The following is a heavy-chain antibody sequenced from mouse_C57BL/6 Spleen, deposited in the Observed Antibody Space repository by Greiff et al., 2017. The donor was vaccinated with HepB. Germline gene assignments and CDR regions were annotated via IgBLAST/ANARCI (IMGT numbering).Heavy chain of an antibody. Sequence: DVMLVESGGGLVQPGGSLKLSCAASGFTFSDYGMAWVRQAPRKGPEWVAFISNLAYSIYYADTVTGRFTISRENAKNTLYLEMSSLRSEDTAMYYCARRDSNYWYFDVWGTGTTVTVSS. CDR3: ARRDSNYWYFDV. V-gene: IGHV5-15*04. D-gene: IGHD2-5*01. CDR2: ISNLAYSI. J-gene: IGHJ1*03. CDR1: GFTFSDYG.